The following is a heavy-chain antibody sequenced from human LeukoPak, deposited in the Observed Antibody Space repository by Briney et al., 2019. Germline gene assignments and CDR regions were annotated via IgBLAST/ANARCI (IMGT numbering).Heavy chain of an antibody. V-gene: IGHV3-7*01. CDR1: GFTFSSYA. CDR3: ARTTGTFSSGYYYYMDV. J-gene: IGHJ6*03. D-gene: IGHD1-1*01. CDR2: IKQDGSEK. Sequence: QTGGSLRLSCAASGFTFSSYAMTWVHQAPGKGLEWVANIKQDGSEKYYVDSVKGRFTISRDNAKNSLYLQMNSLRAEDTAVYYCARTTGTFSSGYYYYMDVWGKGTTVTISS.